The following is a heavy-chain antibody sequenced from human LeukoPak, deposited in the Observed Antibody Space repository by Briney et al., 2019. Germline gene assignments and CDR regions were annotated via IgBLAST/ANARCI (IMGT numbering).Heavy chain of an antibody. Sequence: GGSLRLSCAASGFTFSNYWMSWVRQAPGKGLEWVANIKQDGSDIYYVDSVKGRFTISRDNAKNSLYLPMNSLRAEDTAVYYCTRSGTYVFDFWGQGTLVTVSS. CDR3: TRSGTYVFDF. V-gene: IGHV3-7*01. J-gene: IGHJ4*02. CDR2: IKQDGSDI. CDR1: GFTFSNYW. D-gene: IGHD1-26*01.